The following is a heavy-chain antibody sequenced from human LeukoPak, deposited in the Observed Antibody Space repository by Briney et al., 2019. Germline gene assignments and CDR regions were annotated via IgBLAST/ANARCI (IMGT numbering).Heavy chain of an antibody. J-gene: IGHJ4*02. CDR3: ARDQYDTWSQRGNFDS. V-gene: IGHV3-7*03. D-gene: IGHD3-3*01. Sequence: PGGSLRLSCVASGFTFGKYWMSWVRQAPGKGLEWVANIKLDGSEKNYVDSVKGRFTISGDNTKNSLYLQMNSLRVEDTAVFYCARDQYDTWSQRGNFDSWGQGTLVIVSS. CDR1: GFTFGKYW. CDR2: IKLDGSEK.